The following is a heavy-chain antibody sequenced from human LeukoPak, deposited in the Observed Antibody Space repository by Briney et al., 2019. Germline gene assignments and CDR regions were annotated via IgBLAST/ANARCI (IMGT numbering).Heavy chain of an antibody. D-gene: IGHD3-22*01. CDR3: ARDGDSSGYYYEGVYYFDY. V-gene: IGHV3-66*02. CDR1: GFSFSNYD. Sequence: GGSLRLSCAASGFSFSNYDMTWVRQAPGEGLEWVSSISPGHATFYADSVKGRFTISRDNSKNTLYLQMNSLRAEDTALYYCARDGDSSGYYYEGVYYFDYWGQGTLVTVSS. J-gene: IGHJ4*02. CDR2: ISPGHAT.